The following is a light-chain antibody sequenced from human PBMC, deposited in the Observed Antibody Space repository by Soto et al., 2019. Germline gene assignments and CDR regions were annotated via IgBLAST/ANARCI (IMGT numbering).Light chain of an antibody. J-gene: IGKJ2*01. V-gene: IGKV3-15*01. Sequence: EIGMTQSPTTLSVSPGERATLSCRASQSVSSNLAWYQQKPGQAPRLLIYGASTRDNGVPARFSGSGSGTEFTLTISSLQSEDSAVYYCQQHNNWPPYTFGQGTKLEIK. CDR2: GAS. CDR1: QSVSSN. CDR3: QQHNNWPPYT.